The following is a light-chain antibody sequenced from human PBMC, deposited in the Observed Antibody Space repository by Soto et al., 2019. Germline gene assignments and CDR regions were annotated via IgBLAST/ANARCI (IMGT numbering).Light chain of an antibody. V-gene: IGKV3-20*01. Sequence: EIVLTQSPGTLSLSPGERATLSCRASQSVSSSYLAWYQQKPGQAPRLLIYGASSRATGIPDRFSGSGSGTDFSLTISRLEPEDFAVYYWQQYGSSVTFGPGTNVDIK. J-gene: IGKJ3*01. CDR2: GAS. CDR1: QSVSSSY. CDR3: QQYGSSVT.